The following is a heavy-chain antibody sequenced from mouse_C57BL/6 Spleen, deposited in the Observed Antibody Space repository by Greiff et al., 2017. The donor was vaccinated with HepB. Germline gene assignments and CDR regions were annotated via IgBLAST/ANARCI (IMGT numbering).Heavy chain of an antibody. D-gene: IGHD2-1*01. J-gene: IGHJ2*01. CDR2: ISSGGSYT. CDR1: GFTFSSYG. CDR3: ARQGNSLYFDY. V-gene: IGHV5-6*01. Sequence: EVKLVESGGDLVKPGGSLKLSCAASGFTFSSYGMSWVRQTPDKRLEWVATISSGGSYTYYPDSVKGRFTISRDNAKNTLYLQMSSLKSEDTAMYYCARQGNSLYFDYWGQGTTLTVSS.